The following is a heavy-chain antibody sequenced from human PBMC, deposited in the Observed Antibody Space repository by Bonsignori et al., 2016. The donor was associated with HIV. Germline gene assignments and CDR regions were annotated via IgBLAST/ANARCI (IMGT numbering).Heavy chain of an antibody. CDR3: AGGNWGTQYFDY. CDR2: IYSGGST. J-gene: IGHJ4*02. V-gene: IGHV3-66*01. D-gene: IGHD7-27*01. Sequence: WIRQPPGKGLEWVSVIYSGGSTYYADSVKGRFTISRDNSKNTLYLQMNSLRAEDTAVYYCAGGNWGTQYFDYWGQGTLVTVSS.